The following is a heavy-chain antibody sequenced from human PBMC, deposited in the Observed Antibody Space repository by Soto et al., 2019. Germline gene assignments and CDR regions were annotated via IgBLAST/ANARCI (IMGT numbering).Heavy chain of an antibody. Sequence: PGGSLRLSCAASGFTFSSYAMSWVRQAPGKGLEWVSAISGSGGSTYYADSVKGRFTISRDNSKNTLYLQMNSLRAEDTAVYYCAKDIGYYDYVWGNWFDPWGQGTLVTVSS. CDR2: ISGSGGST. J-gene: IGHJ5*02. CDR1: GFTFSSYA. V-gene: IGHV3-23*01. D-gene: IGHD3-16*01. CDR3: AKDIGYYDYVWGNWFDP.